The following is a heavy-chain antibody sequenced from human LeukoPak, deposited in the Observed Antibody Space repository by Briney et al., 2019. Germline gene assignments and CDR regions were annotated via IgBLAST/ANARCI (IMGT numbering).Heavy chain of an antibody. V-gene: IGHV1-18*01. CDR1: GYTFTSYD. CDR3: ARDREGDGYNLDY. CDR2: ISAYNGNT. J-gene: IGHJ4*02. D-gene: IGHD5-24*01. Sequence: ASVKVSCKASGYTFTSYDINWVRQATGQGLEWMGWISAYNGNTNYAQKLQGRVTMTTDTSTSTAYMELRSLRSDDTAVYYCARDREGDGYNLDYWGQGTLVTVSS.